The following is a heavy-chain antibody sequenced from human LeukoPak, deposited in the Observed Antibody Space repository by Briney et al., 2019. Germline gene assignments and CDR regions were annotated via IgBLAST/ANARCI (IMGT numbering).Heavy chain of an antibody. Sequence: PSETLSLTCTVSGGSISSSSYYWSWIRQPPGKGLEWIGSIYYSGSTYYNPSLKSRVTISVDTSKNQFSLKLSSVTAADTAVYYCARRSYDSSGYYYPYYYYYMDVWGKGTTVTISS. V-gene: IGHV4-39*01. CDR3: ARRSYDSSGYYYPYYYYYMDV. CDR1: GGSISSSSYY. CDR2: IYYSGST. D-gene: IGHD3-22*01. J-gene: IGHJ6*03.